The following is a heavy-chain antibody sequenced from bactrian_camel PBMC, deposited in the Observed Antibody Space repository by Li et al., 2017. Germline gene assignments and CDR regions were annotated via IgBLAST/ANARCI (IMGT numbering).Heavy chain of an antibody. CDR1: GFTSNRCG. CDR2: ISPDSST. Sequence: QVQLVESGGGSVQAGGSLRLSCTAPGFTSNRCGMDWYRQAAGKQREWVSSISPDSSTTYADSVKGRFTISKDKAKDTVYLQMNSLVPDDTAMYSCRTQAGCFSGYWGQGTQVTVS. CDR3: RTQAGCFSGY. J-gene: IGHJ6*01. D-gene: IGHD3*01. V-gene: IGHV3S53*01.